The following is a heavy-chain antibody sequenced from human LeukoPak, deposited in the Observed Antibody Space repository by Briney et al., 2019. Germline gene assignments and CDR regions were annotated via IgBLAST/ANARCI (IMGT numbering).Heavy chain of an antibody. D-gene: IGHD1-26*01. Sequence: VASVKVSCKASGGTFSSYAISWVRQAPGQGLEWMGGIIPIFGTANYAQKFQGRVTITADESTSTAYMELSSLRSEDTAVYYCARDNLRGATATYYYYYGMDVWGQGTTVTVSS. CDR2: IIPIFGTA. CDR1: GGTFSSYA. J-gene: IGHJ6*02. V-gene: IGHV1-69*13. CDR3: ARDNLRGATATYYYYYGMDV.